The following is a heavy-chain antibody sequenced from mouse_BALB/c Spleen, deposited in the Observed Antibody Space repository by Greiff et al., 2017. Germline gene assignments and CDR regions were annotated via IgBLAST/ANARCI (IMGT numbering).Heavy chain of an antibody. V-gene: IGHV3-2*02. J-gene: IGHJ1*01. Sequence: VQLQQSGPGLVKPSQSLSLTCTVTGYSITSDYAWNWIRQFPGNKLEWMGYISYSGSTSYNPSLKSRISITRDTSKNQFFLQLNSVTTEDTATYYCAREDYGDVWGAGTTVTVSS. CDR1: GYSITSDYA. CDR2: ISYSGST. CDR3: AREDYGDV. D-gene: IGHD1-1*01.